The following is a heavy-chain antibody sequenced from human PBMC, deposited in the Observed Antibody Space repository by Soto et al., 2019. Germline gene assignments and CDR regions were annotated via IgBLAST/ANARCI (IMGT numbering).Heavy chain of an antibody. CDR3: AGIAVSGTDY. Sequence: QVQLQESGPGLVKPSETLSLTCTVSGGSISHYYWSWIRQPPGKGLEWIGYIYYSGNTNYNPSLKSRVAISIDTSKNQFSLKLRSVTAADTAVYYCAGIAVSGTDYWGQGTLVTVSS. CDR2: IYYSGNT. V-gene: IGHV4-59*08. D-gene: IGHD6-19*01. CDR1: GGSISHYY. J-gene: IGHJ4*02.